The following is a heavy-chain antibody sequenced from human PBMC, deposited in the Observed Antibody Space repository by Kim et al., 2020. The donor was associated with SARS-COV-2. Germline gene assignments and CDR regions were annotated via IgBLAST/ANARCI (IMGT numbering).Heavy chain of an antibody. CDR3: AIVRPLERRGDFDD. V-gene: IGHV3-23*01. Sequence: GGSLRLSCAASGFTFSSYAMSWVRQAPGKGLEWVSAISGSGGSTYYAASGKGRFTISRDNSKNTLYLQMNSLGAEDTAVYYGAIVRPLERRGDFDDWGQGALVSVSS. CDR2: ISGSGGST. CDR1: GFTFSSYA. D-gene: IGHD1-1*01. J-gene: IGHJ4*02.